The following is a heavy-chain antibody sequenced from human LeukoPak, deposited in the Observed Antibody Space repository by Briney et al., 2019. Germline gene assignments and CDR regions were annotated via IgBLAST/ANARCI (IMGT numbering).Heavy chain of an antibody. CDR3: ATYPGCTYEVEAPRPARGY. Sequence: PGGSLRLSCSASGFSFSYYNMNWGRQAPGQGLGEGSYVSSTSTAIYYADSVVGRFSISTEKNSLYLQLHRLRADDTAVYYCATYPGCTYEVEAPRPARGYWGQGTLVTVSS. D-gene: IGHD5-18*01. CDR2: VSSTSTAI. CDR1: GFSFSYYN. J-gene: IGHJ4*02. V-gene: IGHV3-48*01.